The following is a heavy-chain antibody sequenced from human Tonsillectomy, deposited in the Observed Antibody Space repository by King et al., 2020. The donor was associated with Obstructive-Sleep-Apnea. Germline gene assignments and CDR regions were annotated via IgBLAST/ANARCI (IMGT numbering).Heavy chain of an antibody. V-gene: IGHV4-31*03. J-gene: IGHJ4*02. Sequence: QLQESGPGLVKPSQTLSLTCTFSGGSISSGGYYWSWIRQHPGKGLEWIGYIYYSGSTYFNPSLKSRVTISVDTSKNQFSLKLSLVTAADTAVYDCASRSTTVPARFDYWGQGTLVTVSS. CDR1: GGSISSGGYY. D-gene: IGHD4-17*01. CDR2: IYYSGST. CDR3: ASRSTTVPARFDY.